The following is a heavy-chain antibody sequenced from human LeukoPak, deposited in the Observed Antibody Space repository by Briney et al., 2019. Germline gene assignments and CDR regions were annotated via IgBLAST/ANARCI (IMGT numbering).Heavy chain of an antibody. CDR3: ARSNEHIAVAGIGWFDP. Sequence: GGSLRLSCAASGFTFSSYAMNWVRQAPGKGLEWVSGLSVSGGTTYYAASVKGRFTISRDNSKNTLYLQMNILRAEDTAVYYCARSNEHIAVAGIGWFDPWGQGTLVTVSS. V-gene: IGHV3-23*01. CDR1: GFTFSSYA. D-gene: IGHD6-19*01. CDR2: LSVSGGTT. J-gene: IGHJ5*02.